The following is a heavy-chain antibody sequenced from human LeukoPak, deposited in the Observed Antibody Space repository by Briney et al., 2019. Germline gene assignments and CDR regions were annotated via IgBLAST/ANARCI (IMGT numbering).Heavy chain of an antibody. CDR3: ARVVGYCSSTSCLGDAFDI. J-gene: IGHJ3*02. V-gene: IGHV4-59*12. Sequence: SETLSLTCTVSGGSISSYYWSWIRQPPGKGLEWIGYIYYSGSTNYNPSLKSRVTMSVDTSKNQFSLKLSSVTAADTAVYYCARVVGYCSSTSCLGDAFDIWGQGTMVTVSS. CDR2: IYYSGST. CDR1: GGSISSYY. D-gene: IGHD2-2*01.